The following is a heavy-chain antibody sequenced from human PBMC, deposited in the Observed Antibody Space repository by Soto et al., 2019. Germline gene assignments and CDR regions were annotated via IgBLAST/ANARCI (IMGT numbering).Heavy chain of an antibody. CDR1: GFTLSSYA. V-gene: IGHV3-23*01. D-gene: IGHD7-27*01. J-gene: IGHJ4*02. Sequence: GGSLRLSCAASGFTLSSYAMSWVRQAPGKGLEWVSSISGSGDNTYYAHSVKGRFTISRDTSKNTLYLQMNSLRAEDTAVYYCAKGWGDYWGQGTPVTVSS. CDR2: ISGSGDNT. CDR3: AKGWGDY.